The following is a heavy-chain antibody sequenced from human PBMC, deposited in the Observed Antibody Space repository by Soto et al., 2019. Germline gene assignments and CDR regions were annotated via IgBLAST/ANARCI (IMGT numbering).Heavy chain of an antibody. D-gene: IGHD6-19*01. CDR3: ARLSGWSVDF. CDR1: GGSISSYY. J-gene: IGHJ4*02. Sequence: QEQLQESGPGLVKPSETLSLTCTVSGGSISSYYWSWIRQPPGKGLDWIGYIYYSGSTSYNPSLKSRVTISVDTSKNQFSLKLSSVTAADTAVYYCARLSGWSVDFWGQGTLVTVSS. CDR2: IYYSGST. V-gene: IGHV4-59*08.